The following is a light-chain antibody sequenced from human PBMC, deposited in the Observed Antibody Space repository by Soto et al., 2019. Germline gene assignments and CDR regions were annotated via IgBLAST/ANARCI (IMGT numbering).Light chain of an antibody. J-gene: IGKJ5*01. Sequence: EIVLTQSPGTLSLSPGERATLSCRASQSVSSSYLAWYQQKPGQAPRILIYDASNRATGIPARFSGSGSGTDCTLTISSLEPEDFAVYYCQQRSNWPITFGQGTRLEIK. CDR1: QSVSSSY. CDR2: DAS. CDR3: QQRSNWPIT. V-gene: IGKV3D-20*02.